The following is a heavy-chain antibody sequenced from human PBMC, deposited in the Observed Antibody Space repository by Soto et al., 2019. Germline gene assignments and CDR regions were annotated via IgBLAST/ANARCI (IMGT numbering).Heavy chain of an antibody. V-gene: IGHV3-23*01. CDR1: GFTFSSYA. CDR3: AKDQGYDFWSGYYTGDY. CDR2: ISGSGGST. Sequence: GGSLRLSCAASGFTFSSYAMSWVRQAPGKGLEWVSAISGSGGSTYYADSAKGRFTISRDNSKNTLYLQMNSLRAEDTAVYYCAKDQGYDFWSGYYTGDYWGQGTLVTVSS. D-gene: IGHD3-3*01. J-gene: IGHJ4*02.